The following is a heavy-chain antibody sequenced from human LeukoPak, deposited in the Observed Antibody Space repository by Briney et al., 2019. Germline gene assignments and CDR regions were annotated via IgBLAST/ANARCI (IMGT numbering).Heavy chain of an antibody. CDR2: MYYSGST. D-gene: IGHD1-7*01. J-gene: IGHJ4*02. CDR1: GGSISSYY. Sequence: TSETLSLTCTVSGGSISSYYWSWIGQPSGRGLEWIGDMYYSGSTNYNPSLESRVTISVDTSKNQVSLKLSSVTAADTAVYYCARTRGNFPYPHYFDYWGQGTLVTVSS. V-gene: IGHV4-59*08. CDR3: ARTRGNFPYPHYFDY.